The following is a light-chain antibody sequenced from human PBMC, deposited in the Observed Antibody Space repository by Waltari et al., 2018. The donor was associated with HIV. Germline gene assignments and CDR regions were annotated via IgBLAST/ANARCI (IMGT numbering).Light chain of an antibody. V-gene: IGLV1-47*01. CDR3: AAWDDSLGGPV. CDR1: TSNIGSNY. J-gene: IGLJ7*01. CDR2: GLK. Sequence: QSVLTQPPSASGTPGQRVTISCSGSTSNIGSNYVHWYQHLPGTAPKLLIYGLKERPSGVSDRFSGSKSGTSASLAISGVRSEDEGDYSCAAWDDSLGGPVFGGGTQLTVL.